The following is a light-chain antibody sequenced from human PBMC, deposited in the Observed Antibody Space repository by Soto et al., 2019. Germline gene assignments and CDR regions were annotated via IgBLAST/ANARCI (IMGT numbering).Light chain of an antibody. J-gene: IGLJ2*01. CDR2: EVS. CDR1: SSDVGGHNY. CDR3: SSYAGSNNLV. Sequence: QSALTQPPSASGSPGQSVTISCTGTSSDVGGHNYVSWYQQHPGKAPKLMIYEVSKRPSGVPDRFSGSKSGNTASLTVSGRQAEDECDYYCSSYAGSNNLVFGGGTKLTVL. V-gene: IGLV2-8*01.